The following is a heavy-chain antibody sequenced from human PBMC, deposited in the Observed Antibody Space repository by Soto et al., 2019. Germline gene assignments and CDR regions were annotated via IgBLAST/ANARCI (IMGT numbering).Heavy chain of an antibody. J-gene: IGHJ4*02. CDR3: SLIKRDGNSCYFDF. V-gene: IGHV2-26*01. CDR1: GFLLPTATRE. D-gene: IGHD6-13*01. Sequence: SGATLVNLQGISRLTCTVHGFLLPTATREGSWIRQPPCKAPDWLAHLFSHDEKSYSTSLKSSLTISRDTSKSQVVLTMTNMDPVYTVIYYYSLIKRDGNSCYFDFWGQGTPVTVSS. CDR2: LFSHDEK.